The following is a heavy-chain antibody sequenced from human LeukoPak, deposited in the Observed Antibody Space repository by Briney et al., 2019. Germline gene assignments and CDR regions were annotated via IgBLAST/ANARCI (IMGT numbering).Heavy chain of an antibody. J-gene: IGHJ6*02. CDR3: ARDAGYCSSTSCYILHYYGMDV. CDR1: GVSISSGSYY. V-gene: IGHV4-61*02. CDR2: IYTSGST. Sequence: SQTLSLTCTVSGVSISSGSYYWGWIRQPAGKGLEWIGRIYTSGSTNYNPSLKSRFTISVDTSKNQFSLKLSSVTAADTAVYYCARDAGYCSSTSCYILHYYGMDVWGQGTTVTVSS. D-gene: IGHD2-2*01.